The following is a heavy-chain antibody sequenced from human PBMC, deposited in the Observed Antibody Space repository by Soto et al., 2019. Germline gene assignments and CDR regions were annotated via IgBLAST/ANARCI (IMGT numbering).Heavy chain of an antibody. CDR2: VYYSGST. CDR1: GGSISSYY. Sequence: PSETLSLTCTVSGGSISSYYWSWIRQPPGKGLEWIGYVYYSGSTNYNPSLKSRVTISVDTSKNQFSLKLSSVTAADTAVYYCARRYSSSANYYFDYWGQGTLVTVSS. V-gene: IGHV4-59*01. D-gene: IGHD6-6*01. CDR3: ARRYSSSANYYFDY. J-gene: IGHJ4*02.